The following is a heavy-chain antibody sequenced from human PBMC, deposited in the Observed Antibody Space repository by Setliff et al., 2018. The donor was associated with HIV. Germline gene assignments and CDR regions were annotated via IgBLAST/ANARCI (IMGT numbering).Heavy chain of an antibody. V-gene: IGHV3-7*03. CDR1: GLTFGDFW. CDR3: ARPLLRTNPVYGILGNWFDS. Sequence: GGSLRLSCAASGLTFGDFWMGWVRQAPGKGLEWVANIKKDGSEERYVDSVRGRFTVSRDNAKMSLYLQMNSLRAEDTAVYYCARPLLRTNPVYGILGNWFDSWGRGTLVTVSS. J-gene: IGHJ5*01. D-gene: IGHD2-8*01. CDR2: IKKDGSEE.